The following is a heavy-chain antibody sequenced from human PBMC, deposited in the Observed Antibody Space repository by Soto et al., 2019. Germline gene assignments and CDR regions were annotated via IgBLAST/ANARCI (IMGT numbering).Heavy chain of an antibody. CDR2: INYSGVT. CDR3: ARGRNWFDP. Sequence: ASETLSLTCSVSGGSVSSGYYSWNWIRQPPGKGLEWIGYINYSGVTHYNPSLKSRVTISVDTSKNQFSLKLSSVTAADTAVYYCARGRNWFDPWGQGTLVTVSS. V-gene: IGHV4-61*01. J-gene: IGHJ5*02. CDR1: GGSVSSGYYS.